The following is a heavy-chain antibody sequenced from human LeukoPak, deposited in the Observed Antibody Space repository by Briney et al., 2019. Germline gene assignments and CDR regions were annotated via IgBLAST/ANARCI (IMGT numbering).Heavy chain of an antibody. CDR2: VEKDGSGK. J-gene: IGHJ4*02. V-gene: IGHV3-7*03. D-gene: IGHD5-18*01. Sequence: GGSLRLSCAASGFTFSNYWMAWVRQAPGKGLEWVANVEKDGSGKNYVDSVKGRFIISRDNAKNSLYLQMNSLRAEDTALYYCAKDISYGYGQLSVYYFDYWGQGTLVTVSS. CDR1: GFTFSNYW. CDR3: AKDISYGYGQLSVYYFDY.